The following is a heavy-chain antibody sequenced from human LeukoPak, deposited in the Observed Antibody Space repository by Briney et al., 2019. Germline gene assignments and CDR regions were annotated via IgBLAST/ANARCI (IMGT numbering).Heavy chain of an antibody. J-gene: IGHJ6*02. D-gene: IGHD4-11*01. V-gene: IGHV4-34*01. CDR3: ARSYDYSNSDYYYGMDV. CDR2: IYHSGST. CDR1: GFTFSSYS. Sequence: LRLSCAASGFTFSSYSMNWVRQPPGKGLEWIGEIYHSGSTNYNPSLKSRVTISVDTSKNQFSLKLSSVTAADTAVYYCARSYDYSNSDYYYGMDVWGQGTTVTVSS.